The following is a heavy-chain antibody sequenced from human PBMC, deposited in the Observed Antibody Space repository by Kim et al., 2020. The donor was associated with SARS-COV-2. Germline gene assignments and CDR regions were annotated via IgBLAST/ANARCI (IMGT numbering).Heavy chain of an antibody. J-gene: IGHJ5*02. CDR3: ARGSNWFDP. V-gene: IGHV4-4*07. Sequence: RQPAGQGLEWIGRLYTSGITRYSTHLKSRVSMSVDTSKNQFSLKLRLTSVTAADTAGYYCARGSNWFDPWGQGTLVTVSS. CDR2: LYTSGIT.